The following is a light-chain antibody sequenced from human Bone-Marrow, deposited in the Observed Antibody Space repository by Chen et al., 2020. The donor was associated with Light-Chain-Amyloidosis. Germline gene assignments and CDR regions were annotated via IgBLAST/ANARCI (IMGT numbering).Light chain of an antibody. CDR2: WAS. Sequence: DIVMTQSPDSLAVSLGERATINCKSSQSVLYSSNNKNYLAWYQQKPGQPPKLLIYWASTRESGVPDRFSGRGSGADFTLTISSLQAEDGAVYYCQQYYSTPWTFGQGTKMEIK. J-gene: IGKJ1*01. V-gene: IGKV4-1*01. CDR1: QSVLYSSNNKNY. CDR3: QQYYSTPWT.